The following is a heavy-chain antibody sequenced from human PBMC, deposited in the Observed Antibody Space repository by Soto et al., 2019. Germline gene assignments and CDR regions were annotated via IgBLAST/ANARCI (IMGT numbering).Heavy chain of an antibody. CDR3: ARSLVIFGVIARFDN. CDR1: GFPFSDYA. J-gene: IGHJ4*02. D-gene: IGHD3-3*01. Sequence: QVQLVESGGGVVQPGRSLRLSCAASGFPFSDYAMHWVRQAPGKGLEWVAGVSYDGSNKYYADSLKGRFTISRDNSQNTLYLQMDSLRAEDTAVFYCARSLVIFGVIARFDNWGQGTPVTVSS. CDR2: VSYDGSNK. V-gene: IGHV3-30*04.